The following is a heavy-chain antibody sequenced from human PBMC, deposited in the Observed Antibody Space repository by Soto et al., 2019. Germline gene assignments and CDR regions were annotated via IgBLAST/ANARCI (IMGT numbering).Heavy chain of an antibody. J-gene: IGHJ3*02. Sequence: EVQLVESGGGLVQPGGSLRLSCAASGFTFSRYWMSWVRQAPGKGLEWVANIKQDGSEKYYEDSVKGRFTITRDNAKNSLYLHMDSLRAEDTAVYYCARDRGDYDFWSGYSSALDIWGQGTMVTVSS. V-gene: IGHV3-7*05. CDR2: IKQDGSEK. CDR3: ARDRGDYDFWSGYSSALDI. CDR1: GFTFSRYW. D-gene: IGHD3-3*01.